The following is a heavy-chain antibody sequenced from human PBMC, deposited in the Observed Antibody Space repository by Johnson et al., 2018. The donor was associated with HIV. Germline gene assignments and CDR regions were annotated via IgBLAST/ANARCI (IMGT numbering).Heavy chain of an antibody. CDR1: GFTFSSYG. CDR3: ARGGPFHAFDI. V-gene: IGHV3-74*02. Sequence: VQLVESGGGVVQPGRSLRLSCAASGFTFSSYGMHWVRQAPGKWLVWVSRVNNDGGDTIYADSVKGRFTISRDNAKNTLFLQMNSLRAEDTAMYFCARGGPFHAFDIWGHGTTVTVSS. CDR2: VNNDGGDT. D-gene: IGHD2-21*01. J-gene: IGHJ3*02.